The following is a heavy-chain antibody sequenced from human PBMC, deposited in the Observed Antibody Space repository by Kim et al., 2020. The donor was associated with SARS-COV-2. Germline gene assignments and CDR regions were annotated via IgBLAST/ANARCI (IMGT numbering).Heavy chain of an antibody. CDR2: INGGDGDT. D-gene: IGHD3-10*01. V-gene: IGHV1-3*01. CDR3: AGGSGSGNIPL. Sequence: ASVKVSCKASGYTFTNYPIHWVRQAPGQGLECMGWINGGDGDTRDSQKFQDRVTFTRDTSATTAYMELSSLRSEDTAVYYCAGGSGSGNIPLWGRGTLVTVSS. CDR1: GYTFTNYP. J-gene: IGHJ4*02.